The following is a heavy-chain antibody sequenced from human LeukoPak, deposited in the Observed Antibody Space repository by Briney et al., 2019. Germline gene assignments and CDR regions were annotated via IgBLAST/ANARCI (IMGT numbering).Heavy chain of an antibody. CDR1: GGSISSYY. V-gene: IGHV4-59*12. CDR3: ARGHIVVVTAIELGGWFDP. Sequence: SETLSLTCTVSGGSISSYYWSWIRQPPGKGLEWIGYIYYSGSTYYNPSLKSRVTISVDTSKNQFSLKLTSVTAADTAVYYCARGHIVVVTAIELGGWFDPWGQGTLVTVSS. CDR2: IYYSGST. J-gene: IGHJ5*02. D-gene: IGHD2-21*02.